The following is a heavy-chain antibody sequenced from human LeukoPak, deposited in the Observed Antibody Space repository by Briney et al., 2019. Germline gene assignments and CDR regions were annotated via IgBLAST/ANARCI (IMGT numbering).Heavy chain of an antibody. CDR1: GFTFTTYW. J-gene: IGHJ3*02. Sequence: GGPLRLSCAASGFTFTTYWMHWVRQAPGKGLVWVSRINTDGSSASYADSVKGRFTISRDTAKNTLYLQMNSLRAEDTAVYYCARGDYAFDIWGQGTMVTVSS. CDR3: ARGDYAFDI. D-gene: IGHD2-21*01. CDR2: INTDGSSA. V-gene: IGHV3-74*01.